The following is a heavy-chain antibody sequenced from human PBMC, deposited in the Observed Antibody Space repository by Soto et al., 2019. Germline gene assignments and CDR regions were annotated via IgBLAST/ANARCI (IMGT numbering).Heavy chain of an antibody. D-gene: IGHD6-19*01. V-gene: IGHV3-15*01. J-gene: IGHJ4*02. CDR2: IKSKTDGGTT. Sequence: EVQLVESGGGLVKPGGSLRLSCAASGFTFSNAWMSWVRQPPGKGLEWVCRIKSKTDGGTTDYVAPVKGRFIISRDDSKNMVYLQMNSLKTEDTAMYYCTTGQVAGTRDYWGQGTLVTVSA. CDR3: TTGQVAGTRDY. CDR1: GFTFSNAW.